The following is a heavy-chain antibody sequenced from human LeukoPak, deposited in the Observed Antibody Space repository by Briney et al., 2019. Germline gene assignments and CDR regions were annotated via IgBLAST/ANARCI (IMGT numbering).Heavy chain of an antibody. V-gene: IGHV1-3*01. D-gene: IGHD3-10*01. CDR3: ARYSSYYGSGSQPAFDP. CDR1: GYTFTSYA. Sequence: GASVKVSCKASGYTFTSYAMHWVRQAPGQRLEWMGWINAGNGNTKYSQKFQGRVTITRDTSASTAYMELSSLRSEDTAVYYCARYSSYYGSGSQPAFDPWGQGTLVTVSS. CDR2: INAGNGNT. J-gene: IGHJ5*02.